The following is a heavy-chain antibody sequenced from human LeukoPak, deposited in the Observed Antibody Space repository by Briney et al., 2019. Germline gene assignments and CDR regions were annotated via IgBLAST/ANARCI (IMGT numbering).Heavy chain of an antibody. Sequence: PGGSLRLSCAASGFTVDDYATHWVRQAPGKGLEWVSLISGDGGSTYYADSVKGRFTISRDNSKNSLYLQMNSLRTEDTALYYCAKPNYGDYYYFDYWGQGTLVTVSS. CDR3: AKPNYGDYYYFDY. J-gene: IGHJ4*02. D-gene: IGHD4-17*01. CDR1: GFTVDDYA. CDR2: ISGDGGST. V-gene: IGHV3-43*02.